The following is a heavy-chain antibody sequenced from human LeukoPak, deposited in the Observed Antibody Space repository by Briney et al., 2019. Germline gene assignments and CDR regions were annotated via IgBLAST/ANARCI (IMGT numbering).Heavy chain of an antibody. Sequence: GGSLRLSCVGSGFNFRSYWMSWVREAPGKGLVWVSLISGRDSNTYYADSVEGRFTISRDNSKNTLYLQMNSLSAEDTAVYYCAKRSDYGDNGNYFDYWGQGTPVTVSS. D-gene: IGHD4-23*01. J-gene: IGHJ4*02. CDR3: AKRSDYGDNGNYFDY. CDR1: GFNFRSYW. V-gene: IGHV3-23*01. CDR2: ISGRDSNT.